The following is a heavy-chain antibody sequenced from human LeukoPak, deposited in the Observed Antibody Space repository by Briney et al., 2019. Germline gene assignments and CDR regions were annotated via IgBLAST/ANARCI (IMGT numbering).Heavy chain of an antibody. Sequence: GGSLRLSCAASGFTFSSYVMSWVGQARGKGLEWVSAISGSGGSTYYADSVKGRFTISRDNSKNTLYLQMNSLRAEDTAVYYCAKDPTMIVVVIPDYWGQGTLVTVSS. CDR3: AKDPTMIVVVIPDY. V-gene: IGHV3-23*01. D-gene: IGHD3-22*01. CDR2: ISGSGGST. CDR1: GFTFSSYV. J-gene: IGHJ4*02.